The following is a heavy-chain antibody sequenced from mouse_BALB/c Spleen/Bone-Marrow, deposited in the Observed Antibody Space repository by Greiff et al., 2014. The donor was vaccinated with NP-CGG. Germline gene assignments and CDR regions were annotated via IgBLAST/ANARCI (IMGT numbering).Heavy chain of an antibody. J-gene: IGHJ2*01. V-gene: IGHV5-17*02. CDR1: GFTFSSFG. CDR2: ISSGSSTI. Sequence: EVKLVESGGGLVQPGGSRKLSCAASGFTFSSFGMRWVRQAPEKGLEWVAYISSGSSTIYYADTVKGRFTISRDNPKNTLFLQMTSLRSEDTAMYYCARLRRYYGYFDYWGQGTTLTVSS. CDR3: ARLRRYYGYFDY. D-gene: IGHD1-1*01.